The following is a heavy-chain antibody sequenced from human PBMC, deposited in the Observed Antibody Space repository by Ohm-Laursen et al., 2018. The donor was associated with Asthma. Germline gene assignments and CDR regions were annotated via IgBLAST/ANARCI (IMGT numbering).Heavy chain of an antibody. D-gene: IGHD3-22*01. J-gene: IGHJ3*02. V-gene: IGHV3-21*01. CDR1: GYTFSRYS. CDR2: ISTASTFI. CDR3: ASEHYDSSGYYYSHAFDI. Sequence: GSLRLSCAASGYTFSRYSIHWIRQAPGKGLEWVESISTASTFIYYADSVRGRFTISRDNAKNSLYLQMNSLRAEDTAVYYCASEHYDSSGYYYSHAFDIWGQGTMVTVSS.